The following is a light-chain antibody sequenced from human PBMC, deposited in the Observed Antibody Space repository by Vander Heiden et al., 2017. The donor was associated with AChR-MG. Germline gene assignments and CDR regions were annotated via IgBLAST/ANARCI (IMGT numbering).Light chain of an antibody. CDR2: DAS. V-gene: IGKV1-33*01. CDR1: QTISSY. J-gene: IGKJ4*01. CDR3: QQYDNLA. Sequence: DIQMTQSPSSLSASVGDRVTITCRASQTISSYLNWYQQKPGKAPKLLIYDASNLETGVPSRFSGSGSGTDFIFTISSLQPEDIATYYCQQYDNLAFGGGTKVEIK.